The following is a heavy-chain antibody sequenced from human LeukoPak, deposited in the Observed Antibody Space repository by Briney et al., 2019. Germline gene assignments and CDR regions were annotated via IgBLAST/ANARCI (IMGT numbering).Heavy chain of an antibody. CDR2: IRSKANSYAT. J-gene: IGHJ3*02. Sequence: GGSLRLSCAASGFTFSGSAMHWVRQASGKGLEWVGRIRSKANSYATAYAASVKGRFTISRDDSKNTAYLQMNSLKTEDTAVYYCVSHLYHDAFDIWGQGTMVTVSS. V-gene: IGHV3-73*01. D-gene: IGHD2-2*01. CDR3: VSHLYHDAFDI. CDR1: GFTFSGSA.